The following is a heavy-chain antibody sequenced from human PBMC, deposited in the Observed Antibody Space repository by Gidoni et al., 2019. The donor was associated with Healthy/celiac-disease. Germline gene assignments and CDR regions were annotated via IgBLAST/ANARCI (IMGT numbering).Heavy chain of an antibody. CDR1: GFSLSTSGMR. CDR2: IDWDDDK. CDR3: ARINPVNYYDSSGYYFDY. V-gene: IGHV2-70*04. J-gene: IGHJ4*02. D-gene: IGHD3-22*01. Sequence: QVTLKESGPALVKPTQTLTLTCTFSGFSLSTSGMRVSWIRQPPGKALEWLARIDWDDDKFYSTSLKTRLTISKDTSKNQVVLTMTNMDPVDTATYYCARINPVNYYDSSGYYFDYWGQGTLVTVSS.